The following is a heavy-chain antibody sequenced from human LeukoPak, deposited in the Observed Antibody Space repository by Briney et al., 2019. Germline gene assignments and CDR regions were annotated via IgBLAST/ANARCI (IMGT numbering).Heavy chain of an antibody. CDR1: GLTFSTYA. J-gene: IGHJ4*02. D-gene: IGHD4-23*01. Sequence: GGSLRLSCAASGLTFSTYAMSWVRQAPGKGLEWVSGISAPGGSTYYADSVKGRFTISRDNSKNTLFLQMSSLRAEDTAVYYCDPLGWFPGDYWGQGNLVTVSS. CDR3: DPLGWFPGDY. V-gene: IGHV3-23*01. CDR2: ISAPGGST.